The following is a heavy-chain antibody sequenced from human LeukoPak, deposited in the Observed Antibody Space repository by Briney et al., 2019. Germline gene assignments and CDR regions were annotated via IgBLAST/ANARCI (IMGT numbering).Heavy chain of an antibody. V-gene: IGHV4-34*01. CDR3: ARERGSGITATEDAFDI. D-gene: IGHD1-14*01. Sequence: SETLSLTCAVYGGSFSGYYWSWIRQPPGKGLEWIGEINHSGSTNYNPSLKSRVTISVDTSKNQFSLKLSSVTAADTAVYYCARERGSGITATEDAFDIWGQGTMVTVSS. J-gene: IGHJ3*02. CDR2: INHSGST. CDR1: GGSFSGYY.